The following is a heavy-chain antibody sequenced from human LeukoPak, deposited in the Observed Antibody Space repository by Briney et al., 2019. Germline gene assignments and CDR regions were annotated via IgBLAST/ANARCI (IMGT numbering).Heavy chain of an antibody. V-gene: IGHV1-2*04. CDR1: GYTFTGYY. CDR3: ARATHYDFWSGSYYYYYGMDV. CDR2: INPNSGGT. J-gene: IGHJ6*02. D-gene: IGHD3-3*01. Sequence: GASVKVSCKASGYTFTGYYKHWVRQAPGQGLEWMGWINPNSGGTNYAQKFQGWVTMTRDTSISTAYMELSRLRSDDTAVYYCARATHYDFWSGSYYYYYGMDVWGQGTTVTVSS.